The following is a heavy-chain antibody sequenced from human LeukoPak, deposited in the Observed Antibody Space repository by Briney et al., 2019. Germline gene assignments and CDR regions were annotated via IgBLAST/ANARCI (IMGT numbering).Heavy chain of an antibody. D-gene: IGHD4/OR15-4a*01. J-gene: IGHJ4*02. Sequence: GGSLRLSCAASGFSVRTTYMSWVRQAPGKGLEWVSFIYSGSTHYSDSVKGRFTISRDNSKNTLYLQMNSLRAEDTAVYYCARRAGAYSHPYDYWGQGTLVTVSS. CDR2: IYSGST. V-gene: IGHV3-53*01. CDR3: ARRAGAYSHPYDY. CDR1: GFSVRTTY.